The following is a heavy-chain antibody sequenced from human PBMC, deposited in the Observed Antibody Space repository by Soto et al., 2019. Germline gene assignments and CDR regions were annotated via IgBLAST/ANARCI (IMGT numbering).Heavy chain of an antibody. CDR2: IIPVLGIA. CDR1: ALTFTTYP. Sequence: SVAVSCKASALTFTTYPISWVRHAPGQGIEWMGRIIPVLGIANYAQKFQGRVTITADKSTSTAYIQQTSLRSADTAMTYCAIGAAGNCSTTRAGYYFAHWGQGTLVTVSS. CDR3: AIGAAGNCSTTRAGYYFAH. D-gene: IGHD3-9*01. J-gene: IGHJ1*01. V-gene: IGHV1-69*02.